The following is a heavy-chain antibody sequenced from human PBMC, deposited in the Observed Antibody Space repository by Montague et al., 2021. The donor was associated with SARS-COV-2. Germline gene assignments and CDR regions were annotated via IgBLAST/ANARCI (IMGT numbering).Heavy chain of an antibody. CDR3: ARAPGTPYSSGWYDYYYGMDV. Sequence: STYCADSVKSRFTISRDTSKNTLYLKMNSLRAEDTAVYYCARAPGTPYSSGWYDYYYGMDVWGQGTTVTVAS. D-gene: IGHD6-19*01. V-gene: IGHV3-66*01. J-gene: IGHJ6*02. CDR2: ST.